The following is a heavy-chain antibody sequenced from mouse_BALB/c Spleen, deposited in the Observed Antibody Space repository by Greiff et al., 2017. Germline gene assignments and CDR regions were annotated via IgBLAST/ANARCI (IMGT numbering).Heavy chain of an antibody. CDR3: ARHYYGSSVYWYFDV. CDR1: GFTFSSYT. J-gene: IGHJ1*01. Sequence: EVMLVESGGGLVQPGGSLKLSCAASGFTFSSYTMSWVRQTPEKRLEWVAYISNGGGSTYYPDTVKGRFTISRDNAKNTLYLQMSSLKSEDTAMYYCARHYYGSSVYWYFDVWGAGTTVTVSS. CDR2: ISNGGGST. D-gene: IGHD1-1*01. V-gene: IGHV5-12-2*01.